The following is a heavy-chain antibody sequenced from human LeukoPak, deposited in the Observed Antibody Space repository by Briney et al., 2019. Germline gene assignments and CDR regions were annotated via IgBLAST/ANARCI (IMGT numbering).Heavy chain of an antibody. Sequence: ASVKVSRKASGGTFSSYAISWVRQAPGQGLEWMGGIIPIFGTANYAQKFQGRVTITADESTSTAYMELSSLRSEDTAVYYCARGSPLDQLNWFDPWGQGTLVTVSS. CDR2: IIPIFGTA. J-gene: IGHJ5*02. CDR1: GGTFSSYA. V-gene: IGHV1-69*13. D-gene: IGHD5-24*01. CDR3: ARGSPLDQLNWFDP.